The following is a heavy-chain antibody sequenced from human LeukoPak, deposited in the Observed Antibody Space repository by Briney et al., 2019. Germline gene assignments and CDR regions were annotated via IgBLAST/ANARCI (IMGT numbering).Heavy chain of an antibody. V-gene: IGHV3-30*02. D-gene: IGHD2-15*01. CDR2: IRYDGSNK. J-gene: IGHJ3*02. Sequence: PGGSLRLSCAASGFTFSSYGMHWVRQSPGKGLEWVAFIRYDGSNKYYADSVKGRFTISRDNAKNSLYLQMNSLRAEDTAVYYCARSSILADAFDIWGQGTMVTVSS. CDR1: GFTFSSYG. CDR3: ARSSILADAFDI.